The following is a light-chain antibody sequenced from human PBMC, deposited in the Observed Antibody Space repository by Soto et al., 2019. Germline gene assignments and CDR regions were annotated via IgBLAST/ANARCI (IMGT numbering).Light chain of an antibody. V-gene: IGKV3-15*01. Sequence: DIVMTQSPATLSVAPGERVTFSCRASQGVSRKLAWYQHKPGQAPRLLISGASTGATGIPARFSGSGSGTEFTLTISSLQSEDCAIYYCQQYHTRPLTFGAGTNVDIK. CDR3: QQYHTRPLT. CDR1: QGVSRK. CDR2: GAS. J-gene: IGKJ3*01.